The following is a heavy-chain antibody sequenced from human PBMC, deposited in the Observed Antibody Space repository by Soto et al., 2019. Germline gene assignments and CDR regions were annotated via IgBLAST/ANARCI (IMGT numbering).Heavy chain of an antibody. V-gene: IGHV1-69*02. CDR3: ARMVRGGRYYYGMDV. D-gene: IGHD3-10*01. CDR2: IIPILGIA. CDR1: GGTFSSYT. J-gene: IGHJ6*02. Sequence: QVQLVQSGAEVKKPGSSVKVSCKASGGTFSSYTISWVRQAPGQGLEWMGRIIPILGIANYAQKFQGRVTITAEKSTSTAYMELSSLRSEDTAVYYCARMVRGGRYYYGMDVWGQGTTVTVSS.